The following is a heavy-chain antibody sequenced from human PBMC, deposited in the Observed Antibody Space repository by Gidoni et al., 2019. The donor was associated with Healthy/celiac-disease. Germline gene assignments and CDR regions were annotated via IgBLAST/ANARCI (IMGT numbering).Heavy chain of an antibody. CDR1: GFTFSSYS. D-gene: IGHD6-13*01. CDR3: ARDRRQQLAHYFDY. CDR2: ISSSSSYI. V-gene: IGHV3-21*01. J-gene: IGHJ4*02. Sequence: EVQLVESGGGLVKPGGSLRLSCAASGFTFSSYSMNWVRQAPGKGLEWVSSISSSSSYIYYADSVKGRFTISRDNAKNSLYLQMNSLRAEDTAVYYCARDRRQQLAHYFDYWGQGTLVTVSS.